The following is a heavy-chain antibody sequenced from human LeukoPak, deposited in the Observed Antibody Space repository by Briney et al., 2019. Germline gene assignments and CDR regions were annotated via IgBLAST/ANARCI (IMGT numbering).Heavy chain of an antibody. CDR1: SGSISSSDY. CDR3: SRESGAFCPFGY. Sequence: SETLSLTCTVSSGSISSSDYWGWIRQPPGKGLQWIGSIYYSGNSYYNPSLKSRVTISVDTSKNQLSLSLTSVTAADTAIYYCSRESGAFCPFGYWGQGTLVIVPS. D-gene: IGHD1-26*01. J-gene: IGHJ4*02. CDR2: IYYSGNS. V-gene: IGHV4-39*07.